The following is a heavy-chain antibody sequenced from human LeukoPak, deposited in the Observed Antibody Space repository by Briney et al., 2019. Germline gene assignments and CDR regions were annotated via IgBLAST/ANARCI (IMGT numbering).Heavy chain of an antibody. CDR3: ARGGGSSGWYGDAFDI. V-gene: IGHV4-59*01. CDR2: IYYSGST. D-gene: IGHD6-19*01. Sequence: SETLSLACTVSGGSISSYYWSWIRQPPGKGLEWIGYIYYSGSTNYNPSLKSRVTISVDTSKNQFSLKLSSVTAADTAVYYCARGGGSSGWYGDAFDIWGQGTMVTVSS. J-gene: IGHJ3*02. CDR1: GGSISSYY.